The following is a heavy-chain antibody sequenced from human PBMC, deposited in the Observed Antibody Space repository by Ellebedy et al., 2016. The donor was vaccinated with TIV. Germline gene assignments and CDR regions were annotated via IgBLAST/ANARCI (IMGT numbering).Heavy chain of an antibody. CDR3: AKGLGAYDLGGDY. Sequence: PGGSLRLSCAASGFVFTKHAMTWVRQAPEKGLEWVSGIRGSGGETYDADFVKGRFTISRDNSKNIVYLQMNTLRVEDTAVYDCAKGLGAYDLGGDYWGQGTLVTVSS. J-gene: IGHJ4*02. V-gene: IGHV3-23*01. CDR1: GFVFTKHA. CDR2: IRGSGGET. D-gene: IGHD5-12*01.